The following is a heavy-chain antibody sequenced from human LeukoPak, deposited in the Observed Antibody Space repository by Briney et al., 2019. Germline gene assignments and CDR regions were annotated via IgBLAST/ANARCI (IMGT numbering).Heavy chain of an antibody. J-gene: IGHJ6*02. CDR1: GFSLSTSGVG. V-gene: IGHV2-5*02. CDR3: AHQRLQDCMDV. CDR2: IYWDDDK. D-gene: IGHD3/OR15-3a*01. Sequence: SGPTLVKTTQTLTLTSTFSGFSLSTSGVGVGWIRQPPGKALEWLALIYWDDDKRYSPSLKSRLTITKDTSKNQVVLTMTNMDPVDTATYYCAHQRLQDCMDVWGQGTTVTVSS.